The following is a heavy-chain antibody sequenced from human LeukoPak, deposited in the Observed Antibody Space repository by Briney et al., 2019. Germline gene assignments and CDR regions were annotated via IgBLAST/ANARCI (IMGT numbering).Heavy chain of an antibody. J-gene: IGHJ4*02. V-gene: IGHV4-61*02. CDR1: GGSISSGSYY. D-gene: IGHD6-19*01. CDR3: ARAPYSSGWTGSFDY. CDR2: IYTSGST. Sequence: SETLSHTCTVSGGSISSGSYYWSWIRQPAGKGLEWIGRIYTSGSTNYNPSLKSRVTISVDSSKNQFSLKLSSVTAADSAVYYCARAPYSSGWTGSFDYWGQGTLVTVSS.